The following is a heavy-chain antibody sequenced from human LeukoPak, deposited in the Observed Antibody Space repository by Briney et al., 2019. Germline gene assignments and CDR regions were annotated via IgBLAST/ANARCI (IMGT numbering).Heavy chain of an antibody. CDR2: INPNSGGT. Sequence: GASVKVSCKASGYTFTGYYMHWVRQAPGQGLEWMGWINPNSGGTNYAQKFQGRVTMTRDTSISTAYMELSRLRSDDTAVYYCARDRGGRYCSGGSCYSAGDKGGIDYWGQGTLVTVSS. D-gene: IGHD2-15*01. CDR3: ARDRGGRYCSGGSCYSAGDKGGIDY. V-gene: IGHV1-2*02. CDR1: GYTFTGYY. J-gene: IGHJ4*02.